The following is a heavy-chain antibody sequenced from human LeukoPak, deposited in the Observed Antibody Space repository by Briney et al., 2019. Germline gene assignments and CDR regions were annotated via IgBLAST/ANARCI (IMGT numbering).Heavy chain of an antibody. CDR3: ARDLYDILTGYYMDV. CDR1: GFTFSSYS. J-gene: IGHJ6*03. D-gene: IGHD3-9*01. Sequence: GSLRLSCAASGFTFSSYSMNWVRQAPGKGLEWVSSISSSSSYIYYADSVKGRFTISRDNAKNSLYLQMNSLRAEDTAVYYCARDLYDILTGYYMDVWGKGTTVTVSS. V-gene: IGHV3-21*01. CDR2: ISSSSSYI.